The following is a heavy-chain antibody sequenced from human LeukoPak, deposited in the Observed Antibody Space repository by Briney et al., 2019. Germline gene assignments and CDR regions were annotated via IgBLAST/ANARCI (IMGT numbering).Heavy chain of an antibody. Sequence: TGGSLRLSCVASGFAFTTYGMMWVRHAPGKWRVWVSYINNDGRSTTHADSVKGRFTISRDNAKNTLYLQMNSLRDDDTAKYYCARNYNGMSYWGQGTLVIVSS. CDR1: GFAFTTYG. CDR2: INNDGRST. CDR3: ARNYNGMSY. D-gene: IGHD1-26*01. V-gene: IGHV3-74*01. J-gene: IGHJ4*02.